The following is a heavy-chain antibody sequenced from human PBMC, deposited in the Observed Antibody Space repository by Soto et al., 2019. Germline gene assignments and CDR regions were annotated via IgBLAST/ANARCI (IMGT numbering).Heavy chain of an antibody. J-gene: IGHJ4*02. Sequence: GGSLRLSCILSGFTFNAYTMNWVRQAPGKGLEWVSSISSSSTYIYYADSVKGRFTISRDNTNNSLYLQMNSLTTDDTGLYYCASAVTMGWSPQGYWGQGTPVTV. CDR2: ISSSSTYI. CDR3: ASAVTMGWSPQGY. D-gene: IGHD4-17*01. V-gene: IGHV3-21*06. CDR1: GFTFNAYT.